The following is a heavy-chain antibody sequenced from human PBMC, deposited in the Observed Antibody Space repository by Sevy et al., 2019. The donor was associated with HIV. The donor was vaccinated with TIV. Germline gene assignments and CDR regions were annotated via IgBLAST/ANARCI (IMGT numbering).Heavy chain of an antibody. V-gene: IGHV3-7*01. J-gene: IGHJ4*02. CDR3: ARNSGN. D-gene: IGHD6-19*01. CDR2: VNNDGSGQ. CDR1: GFTFTNFW. Sequence: GGSLRLSCAASGFTFTNFWMXXXRQXPGKGLEWVANVNNDGSGQKYADSVKGRFIISRDNAKNSLYLQMNSLRTEDTAVYYCARNSGNWGQGTLVTVSS.